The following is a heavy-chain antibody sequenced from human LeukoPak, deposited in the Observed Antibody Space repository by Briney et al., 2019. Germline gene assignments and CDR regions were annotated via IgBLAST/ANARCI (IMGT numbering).Heavy chain of an antibody. CDR3: ARDPSKAGTDWFDP. V-gene: IGHV4-4*07. CDR2: IYTSGST. Sequence: SSETLSLTCTVSGGSISSYYWIWIRQPAGKGLEWIGRIYTSGSTNYNPSLKSRVTMSVDTSKNQFSLKLSSVTAADTAVYYCARDPSKAGTDWFDPWGQGTLVTVSS. CDR1: GGSISSYY. J-gene: IGHJ5*02. D-gene: IGHD6-19*01.